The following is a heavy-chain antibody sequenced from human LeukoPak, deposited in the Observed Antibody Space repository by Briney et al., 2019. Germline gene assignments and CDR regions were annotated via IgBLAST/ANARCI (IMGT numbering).Heavy chain of an antibody. Sequence: GASLKISCKASGYSFSTYWIGWVRQLPGKGLEWIGIIYPGDSDTRYSPTFVGQVTISANRSITPAYRQWSSLNDSNTAMYYCAKLCVNTSGSHHYFDDWGQGTLVTVSS. J-gene: IGHJ4*01. D-gene: IGHD1-26*01. CDR3: AKLCVNTSGSHHYFDD. CDR1: GYSFSTYW. V-gene: IGHV5-51*01. CDR2: IYPGDSDT.